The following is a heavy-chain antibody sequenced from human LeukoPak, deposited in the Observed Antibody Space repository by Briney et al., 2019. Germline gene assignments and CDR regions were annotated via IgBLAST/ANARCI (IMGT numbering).Heavy chain of an antibody. CDR3: AKSEGITMIVVVTYYFDY. D-gene: IGHD3-22*01. J-gene: IGHJ4*02. V-gene: IGHV3-23*01. CDR2: ISGSGDYT. CDR1: GFTFSSHG. Sequence: GGSLRLSCAASGFTFSSHGMSWVRQAPGKGLEWVSTISGSGDYTYYADSVKGRFTISRDNSKNTLYLQMNSLRAEDTAVYYCAKSEGITMIVVVTYYFDYWGQGTLVTVSS.